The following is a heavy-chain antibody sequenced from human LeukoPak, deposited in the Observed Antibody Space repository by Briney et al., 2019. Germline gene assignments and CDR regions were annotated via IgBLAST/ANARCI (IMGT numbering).Heavy chain of an antibody. CDR3: APPPYYYEANGYSVA. CDR1: GGSFSGYY. D-gene: IGHD3-22*01. CDR2: INHSGST. V-gene: IGHV4-34*01. Sequence: SETLSFTCAVYGGSFSGYYWSWIRQRPGKGLEWIGEINHSGSTNYNPSLKSRVTISVDTSKNQFSLKLSSVTAADTAVYYCAPPPYYYEANGYSVAWGQGTLVTVSS. J-gene: IGHJ5*02.